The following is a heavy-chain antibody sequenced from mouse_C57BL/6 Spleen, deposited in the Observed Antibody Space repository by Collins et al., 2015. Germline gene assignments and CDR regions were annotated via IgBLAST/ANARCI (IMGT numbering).Heavy chain of an antibody. D-gene: IGHD1-1*01. CDR2: IDPSDSET. CDR1: GYNFTSYR. Sequence: QVQLQQPGAELVKPGAPVKLSCKASGYNFTSYRMNWVKQRPGRGLEWIGRIDPSDSETHYNQKFKDKATLTVDKSSSTAYIQLSSLTSEDSAVYYCARAYGSSPDYWGQGTTLTVSS. CDR3: ARAYGSSPDY. J-gene: IGHJ2*01. V-gene: IGHV1-69*02.